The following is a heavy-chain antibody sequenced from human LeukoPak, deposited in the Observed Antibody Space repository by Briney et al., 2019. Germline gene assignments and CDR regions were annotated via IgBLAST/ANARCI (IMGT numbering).Heavy chain of an antibody. D-gene: IGHD4-17*01. CDR2: ISSSSSYI. CDR1: GFTFSSYS. V-gene: IGHV3-21*01. Sequence: GGSLRLSCAASGFTFSSYSMNWVRRAPGKGLEWVSPISSSSSYIYYADSVKGRFTISRDNAKNSLYLQMNSLRAEDTAVYYCARGYDYGATGDYWGQGTLVTVSS. CDR3: ARGYDYGATGDY. J-gene: IGHJ4*02.